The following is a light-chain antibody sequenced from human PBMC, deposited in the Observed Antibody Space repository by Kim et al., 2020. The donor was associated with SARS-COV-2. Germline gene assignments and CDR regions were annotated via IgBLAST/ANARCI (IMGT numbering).Light chain of an antibody. CDR2: DAS. J-gene: IGKJ4*01. V-gene: IGKV3-11*01. Sequence: LSPGERATLSCRASQSVGSFLAWYQQKPGQSPRLLIYDASIRATGIPVRFSGSGSGADFTLTISRLEPEDFAVYYCQQRINWPLTFGGGTKVDIK. CDR1: QSVGSF. CDR3: QQRINWPLT.